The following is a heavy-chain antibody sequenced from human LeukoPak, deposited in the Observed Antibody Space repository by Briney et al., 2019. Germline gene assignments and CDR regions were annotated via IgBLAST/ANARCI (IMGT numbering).Heavy chain of an antibody. D-gene: IGHD3-16*02. J-gene: IGHJ3*02. V-gene: IGHV4-59*01. CDR2: ISYSGST. CDR3: ARVGGIYDYVWGSYRHDPFDI. Sequence: KPSETRSLTCTVSGGSISSYYWSWIRQPPGKGLEWIGYISYSGSTNFNPSLKSRVTISVDTSKNQFSLKLSSVTAADTAVYYCARVGGIYDYVWGSYRHDPFDIWGQGTMVTVSS. CDR1: GGSISSYY.